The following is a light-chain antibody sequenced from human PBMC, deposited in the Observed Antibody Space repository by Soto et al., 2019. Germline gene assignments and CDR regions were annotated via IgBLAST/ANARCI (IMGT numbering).Light chain of an antibody. Sequence: EVVMRQSPATLSLSPGERATLSCRASQSVSSYLAWYQQKPGQAPRLLIYDASNRATGIPPRFSGSGSGTDFTLTISSLEPEDFAVYYCQQRSNWPPITFGQGTRLEIK. V-gene: IGKV3-11*01. CDR3: QQRSNWPPIT. J-gene: IGKJ5*01. CDR2: DAS. CDR1: QSVSSY.